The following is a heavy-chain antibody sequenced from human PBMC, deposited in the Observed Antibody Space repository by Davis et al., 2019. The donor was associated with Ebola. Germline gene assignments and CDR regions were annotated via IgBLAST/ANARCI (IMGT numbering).Heavy chain of an antibody. CDR1: GFTFSSYW. CDR3: ARNPTYGVSPYYFDS. Sequence: GESLKISCAASGFTFSSYWMSWVRQAPGKGLEWVANIKQDGSEKYYVDSVKGRFTISRDNAKNSLYLQMDSLTAEDTAVYYCARNPTYGVSPYYFDSWGQGTLVTVSS. V-gene: IGHV3-7*01. CDR2: IKQDGSEK. D-gene: IGHD4-17*01. J-gene: IGHJ4*02.